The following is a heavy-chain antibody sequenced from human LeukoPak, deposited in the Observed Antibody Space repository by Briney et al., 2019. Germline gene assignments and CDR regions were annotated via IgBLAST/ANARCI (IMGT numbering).Heavy chain of an antibody. CDR3: TAASAFSSSWRS. J-gene: IGHJ5*02. Sequence: GGSLRLSCAASGFTFSSYAMSWVRQAPGKGLEWVSAISGSGGSTYYADSVKGRFTISRDNAKKSLFLQMDSLRADDTAVYYCTAASAFSSSWRSWGQGTVVTVSS. CDR2: ISGSGGST. V-gene: IGHV3-23*01. D-gene: IGHD6-13*01. CDR1: GFTFSSYA.